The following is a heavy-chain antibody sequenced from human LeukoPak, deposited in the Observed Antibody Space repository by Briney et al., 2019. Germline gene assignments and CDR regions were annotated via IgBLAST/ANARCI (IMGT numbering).Heavy chain of an antibody. CDR3: ARDLHYYGTGP. CDR1: GFNFRDYS. D-gene: IGHD3-10*01. CDR2: ISGTSSYM. J-gene: IGHJ5*02. Sequence: GGSLRLSCVAYGFNFRDYSMNWVRQAPGKGLDWVSGISGTSSYMYYGDSVKGRFTVSRDNAKNSLYLQMESLRVEDTAVYYCARDLHYYGTGPWGQGTLVTVSS. V-gene: IGHV3-21*01.